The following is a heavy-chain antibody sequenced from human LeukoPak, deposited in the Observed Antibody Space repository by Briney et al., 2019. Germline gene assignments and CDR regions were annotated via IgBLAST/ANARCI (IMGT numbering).Heavy chain of an antibody. J-gene: IGHJ5*02. D-gene: IGHD4-17*01. CDR2: IYHSGIT. V-gene: IGHV4-4*02. CDR1: SDSISSNNW. Sequence: PSGTLSLTCAVSSDSISSNNWWNWVRQPPGKGLEWIGEIYHSGITEYNPSLRSRVTISVDKSKSQFSLKLNSVTAADTAVYYCARVRDGDYGYIGFDPWGQGTLVTVSS. CDR3: ARVRDGDYGYIGFDP.